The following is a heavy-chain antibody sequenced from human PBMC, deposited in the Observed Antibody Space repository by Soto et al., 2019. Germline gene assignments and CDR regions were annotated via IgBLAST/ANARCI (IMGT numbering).Heavy chain of an antibody. D-gene: IGHD6-13*01. V-gene: IGHV3-74*01. CDR1: GITFRSYW. Sequence: PGGSLRLSCAVSGITFRSYWMHWIRQAPGKGLVWVSHINSDASIINYADSVKGRFTISRDNARNTLYLQMNSLRVDDTAIYYCASDAAAGLKFWGQGTLGTVSS. CDR2: INSDASII. J-gene: IGHJ4*02. CDR3: ASDAAAGLKF.